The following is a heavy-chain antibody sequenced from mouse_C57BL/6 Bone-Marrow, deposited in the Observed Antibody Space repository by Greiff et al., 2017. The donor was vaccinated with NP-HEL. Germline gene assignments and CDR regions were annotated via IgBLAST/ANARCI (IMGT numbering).Heavy chain of an antibody. CDR1: FTSYG. Sequence: FTSYGISWVKQRTGQGLEWIGEIYPRSGNTYYNEKFKGKATLTADKSSSTAYMELRSLTSEDSAVYFCAKLRPPYFDVWGTGTTVTVSS. J-gene: IGHJ1*03. D-gene: IGHD1-2*01. CDR3: AKLRPPYFDV. CDR2: IYPRSGNT. V-gene: IGHV1-81*01.